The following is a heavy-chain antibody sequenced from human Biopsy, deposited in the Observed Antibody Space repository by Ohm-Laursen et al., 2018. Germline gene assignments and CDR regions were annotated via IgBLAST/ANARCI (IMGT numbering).Heavy chain of an antibody. Sequence: ASVKVSCKAAGYSFTSYYMHWVRQAPGQGLEWLGLINPSGSTTSYPQIFQGRVTMTRDTSKSTVYMELSSLRSADTAVYFCARNTGWYGDLYYFDYWGQGTLVTVSS. J-gene: IGHJ4*02. CDR1: GYSFTSYY. V-gene: IGHV1-46*01. D-gene: IGHD6-19*01. CDR2: INPSGSTT. CDR3: ARNTGWYGDLYYFDY.